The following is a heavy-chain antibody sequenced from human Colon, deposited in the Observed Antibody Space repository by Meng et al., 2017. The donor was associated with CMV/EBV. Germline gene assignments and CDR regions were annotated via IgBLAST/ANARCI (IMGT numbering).Heavy chain of an antibody. D-gene: IGHD2-2*01. CDR2: IYWDDDK. Sequence: QTTLKESGPTLVNPTQTLTLTCTFSGFSLNTYEVGVGWFRQPPGKAPEWLALIYWDDDKRYRSSLGNRLTLTHDASKNQVVLTMTDMDPVDTATYYCAHKSLPAAFFDYWSQGTLVTVSS. J-gene: IGHJ4*02. CDR3: AHKSLPAAFFDY. V-gene: IGHV2-5*02. CDR1: GFSLNTYEVG.